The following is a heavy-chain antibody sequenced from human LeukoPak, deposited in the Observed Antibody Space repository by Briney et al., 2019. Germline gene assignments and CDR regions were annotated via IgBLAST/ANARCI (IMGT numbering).Heavy chain of an antibody. Sequence: RGSPRLSYATSGFTFSTYSMNWVRQAPGKGLEWVSYISSSNSLYYADSVKGRFTISRDNAKNSLFLQMNSLRAEDTAVYYCARDRYCSSSSFYAGFDDWLQGTLVTVSS. J-gene: IGHJ4*02. CDR2: ISSSNSL. CDR3: ARDRYCSSSSFYAGFDD. D-gene: IGHD2-2*01. CDR1: GFTFSTYS. V-gene: IGHV3-48*04.